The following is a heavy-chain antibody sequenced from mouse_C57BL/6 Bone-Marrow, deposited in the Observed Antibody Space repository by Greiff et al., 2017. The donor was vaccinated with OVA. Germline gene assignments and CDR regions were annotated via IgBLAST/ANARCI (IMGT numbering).Heavy chain of an antibody. CDR1: GYTFTDYY. CDR2: IYPGSGNT. Sequence: VVESGPELVKPGASVKISCKASGYTFTDYYINWVKQRPGQGLEWIGWIYPGSGNTKYNEKFKGKATLTVDTSSSTAYMQLSSLTSEDSAVYFCARSVGIYGNYLAWFAYWGQGTLVTVSA. J-gene: IGHJ3*01. V-gene: IGHV1-84*01. CDR3: ARSVGIYGNYLAWFAY. D-gene: IGHD2-1*01.